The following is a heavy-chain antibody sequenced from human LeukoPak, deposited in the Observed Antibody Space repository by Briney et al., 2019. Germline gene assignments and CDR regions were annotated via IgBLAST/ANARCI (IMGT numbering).Heavy chain of an antibody. J-gene: IGHJ4*02. CDR1: GFTVSSNY. V-gene: IGHV3-53*01. D-gene: IGHD3-22*01. CDR3: ARWDSSVYHEYYFDY. CDR2: IYSGGST. Sequence: PGGSLRLSCAASGFTVSSNYMNWVRQAPGKGLEWVSIIYSGGSTYYADSVKGRFTISRDNSKNTLYLQMNSLTAEDTAVYYCARWDSSVYHEYYFDYWGQGTLVTVSS.